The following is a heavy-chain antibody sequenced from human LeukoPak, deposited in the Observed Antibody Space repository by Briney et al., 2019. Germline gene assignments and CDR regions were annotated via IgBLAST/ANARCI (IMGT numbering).Heavy chain of an antibody. D-gene: IGHD5-12*01. V-gene: IGHV3-21*01. CDR3: AREDQRGGYDQKYDY. Sequence: GGSLRLSCAASGFTFSSHSMNWVRQAPGKGLEWVSSISSSSSYIYYADSVKGRFTISRDNAKNSLYLQMNSLRAEDTAVYYCAREDQRGGYDQKYDYWGQGTLVTVSS. CDR2: ISSSSSYI. J-gene: IGHJ4*02. CDR1: GFTFSSHS.